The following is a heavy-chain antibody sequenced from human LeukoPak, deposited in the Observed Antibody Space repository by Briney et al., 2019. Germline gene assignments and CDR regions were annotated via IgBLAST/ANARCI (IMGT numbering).Heavy chain of an antibody. V-gene: IGHV3-9*01. Sequence: GGSLRLSCAASGFTFDDDAMHWVRQAPGKGLEWVSGISWNSGSIGYADSVKGRFTISRDNAKNSLYLQMNSLRAEDTALYYCAKDMRRGIAVAGLDYWGQGTLVTVSS. D-gene: IGHD6-19*01. CDR1: GFTFDDDA. CDR3: AKDMRRGIAVAGLDY. J-gene: IGHJ4*02. CDR2: ISWNSGSI.